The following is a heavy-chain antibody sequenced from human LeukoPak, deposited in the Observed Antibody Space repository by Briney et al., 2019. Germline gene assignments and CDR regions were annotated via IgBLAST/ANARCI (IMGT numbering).Heavy chain of an antibody. Sequence: PGRSLRLSCAASGFPFDDYAMHWVRQAPGKGLEWVSGISWNSGSIGYADSVKGRFTISRDNAKNSLYLQMNSLRAEVTALYYCAKDNSRSGWSAAPGGFDYWGQGTLVTVSS. V-gene: IGHV3-9*01. CDR2: ISWNSGSI. CDR3: AKDNSRSGWSAAPGGFDY. CDR1: GFPFDDYA. D-gene: IGHD6-19*01. J-gene: IGHJ4*02.